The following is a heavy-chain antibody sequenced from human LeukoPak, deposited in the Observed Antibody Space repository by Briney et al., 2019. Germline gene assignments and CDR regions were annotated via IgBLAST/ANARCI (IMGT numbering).Heavy chain of an antibody. CDR3: ARYSSSWPYYFDY. J-gene: IGHJ4*02. D-gene: IGHD6-13*01. CDR2: IYYSGST. CDR1: GGSISSSSYY. Sequence: PSETLSLTCTVSGGSISSSSYYWSWIRQPPGKGLEWIGYIYYSGSTNYNPSLKSRVTISVDTSKNQFSLKLSSVTAADTAVYYCARYSSSWPYYFDYWGQGTLVTVSS. V-gene: IGHV4-61*01.